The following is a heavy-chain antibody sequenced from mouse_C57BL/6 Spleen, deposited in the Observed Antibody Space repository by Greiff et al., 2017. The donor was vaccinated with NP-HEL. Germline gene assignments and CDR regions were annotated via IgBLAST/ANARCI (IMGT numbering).Heavy chain of an antibody. V-gene: IGHV3-1*01. CDR3: ARGIYYGNSYAMDY. D-gene: IGHD2-1*01. CDR1: GYSITSGYD. Sequence: VQLRQSGPGMVKPSQSLSLTCTVTGYSITSGYDWHWIRHFPGNKLEWMGYISYSGSTNYNPSLKSRISITHDTSKNHFFLKLNSVTTEDTATYYCARGIYYGNSYAMDYWGQGTSVTVSS. CDR2: ISYSGST. J-gene: IGHJ4*01.